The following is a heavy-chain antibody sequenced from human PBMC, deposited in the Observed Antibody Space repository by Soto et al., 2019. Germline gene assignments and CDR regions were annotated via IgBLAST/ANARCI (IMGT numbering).Heavy chain of an antibody. Sequence: QVQLQQWGAGLLKPSETLSLTCAVYGGSFSGYYWSWIRQPPGKGLEWIGEINHSGSTNYNPSLKSRVTISVDTSKNQFSLKLSSVTAADTAVYYCARGASYYDFWSGYYTGRHWFDPWGQGTLVTVSS. CDR3: ARGASYYDFWSGYYTGRHWFDP. CDR2: INHSGST. J-gene: IGHJ5*02. D-gene: IGHD3-3*01. CDR1: GGSFSGYY. V-gene: IGHV4-34*01.